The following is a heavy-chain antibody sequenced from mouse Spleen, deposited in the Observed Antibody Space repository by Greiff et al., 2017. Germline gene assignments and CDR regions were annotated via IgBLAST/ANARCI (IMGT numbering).Heavy chain of an antibody. CDR3: DYGSRFAY. V-gene: IGHV14-4*02. Sequence: EVQLQQSGAELVRSGASVMLSCTASGFNIKDYHMHWVKQRPEQGLEWIGWIDPENGDTEYAPKFQGKATMTADTSSNTAYLQLSSLTSEDTAVYYCDYGSRFAYWGQGTLVTVSA. CDR1: GFNIKDYH. CDR2: IDPENGDT. D-gene: IGHD1-1*01. J-gene: IGHJ3*01.